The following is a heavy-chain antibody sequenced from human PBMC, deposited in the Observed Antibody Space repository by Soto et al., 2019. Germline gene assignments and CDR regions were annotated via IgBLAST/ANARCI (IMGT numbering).Heavy chain of an antibody. J-gene: IGHJ4*02. V-gene: IGHV4-4*02. CDR2: IYHSGST. CDR1: GGSISRSNW. CDR3: ARTYYGSGSSTH. Sequence: SETLSLTCAVSGGSISRSNWWSWFRQPPGKGLEWIGEIYHSGSTNYNPSLKSRVTISVDKSKNQFSLKLSSVAAADTALYYCARTYYGSGSSTHWGQGTLVTVSS. D-gene: IGHD3-10*01.